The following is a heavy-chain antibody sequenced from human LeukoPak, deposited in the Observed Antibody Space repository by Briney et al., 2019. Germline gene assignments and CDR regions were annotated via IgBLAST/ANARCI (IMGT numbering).Heavy chain of an antibody. D-gene: IGHD3-16*01. V-gene: IGHV1-69*13. J-gene: IGHJ6*02. CDR1: GGTFSSCA. Sequence: SVKVSCKASGGTFSSCAISWVRHAPGQGLEWMGGIIPIFGTANYAQKFQGRVTITADESTSTAYMELSSLRSEDTAVYYCARVSLRRIYYYYYGMDVWGQGTTVTVSS. CDR3: ARVSLRRIYYYYYGMDV. CDR2: IIPIFGTA.